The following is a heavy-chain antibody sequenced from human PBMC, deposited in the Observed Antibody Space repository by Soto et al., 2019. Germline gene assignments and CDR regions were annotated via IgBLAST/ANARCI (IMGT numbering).Heavy chain of an antibody. CDR3: ARAFDYYDSSGYYYPSCAFDI. Sequence: QVQLQESGPGLVKPSQTLSLTCTVSGGSISSGGYYWSWIRQHPGKGLEWIGYIYYSGSTYYNTSLKSRVTISVDTSKNQFSLKLSSVTAADTAVYYCARAFDYYDSSGYYYPSCAFDIWGQGTMVTVSS. V-gene: IGHV4-31*03. CDR2: IYYSGST. J-gene: IGHJ3*02. CDR1: GGSISSGGYY. D-gene: IGHD3-22*01.